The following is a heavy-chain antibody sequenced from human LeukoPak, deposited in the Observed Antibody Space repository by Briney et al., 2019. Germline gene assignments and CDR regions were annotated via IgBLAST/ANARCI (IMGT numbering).Heavy chain of an antibody. CDR1: GGSISSSSNY. Sequence: PSETLSLTCTVSGGSISSSSNYWGWIRQSPGKGLEWIGSVYYSGSTYYNPSVKSRVTISVDTSKNQFSLNLSSVTAADTPVYYCARNRSIAVTGIGRPNAFDIWGQGTMVTVAS. CDR3: ARNRSIAVTGIGRPNAFDI. V-gene: IGHV4-39*01. D-gene: IGHD6-19*01. CDR2: VYYSGST. J-gene: IGHJ3*02.